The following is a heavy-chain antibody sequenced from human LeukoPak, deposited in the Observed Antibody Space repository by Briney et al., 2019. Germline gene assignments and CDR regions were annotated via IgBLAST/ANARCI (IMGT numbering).Heavy chain of an antibody. Sequence: PGGSLRLSCAASGFTFSSYAMSWVRQAPGKGLEWVAIISYDGSNKYSADSVKGRFTISRDNPKNTLYLQMNSLRAEDTVVYYCAKDTSRLVVNAPLDYWGQGTLVTVSS. V-gene: IGHV3-30*18. CDR3: AKDTSRLVVNAPLDY. D-gene: IGHD2-8*02. J-gene: IGHJ4*02. CDR2: ISYDGSNK. CDR1: GFTFSSYA.